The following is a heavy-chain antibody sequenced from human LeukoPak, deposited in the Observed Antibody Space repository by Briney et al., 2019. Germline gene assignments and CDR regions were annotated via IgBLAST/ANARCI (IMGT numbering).Heavy chain of an antibody. CDR3: ARVQAPLTGPFDY. D-gene: IGHD3-9*01. CDR1: GYTFTKYY. Sequence: ALVKVSCTASGYTFTKYYMHWLRQAPGQGLEWMGIINPSGGSASYAQKFQGRVTMTRDTSTSTVYMELSSLRSEDTAMYYCARVQAPLTGPFDYWGQGTLVTVSS. V-gene: IGHV1-46*01. J-gene: IGHJ4*02. CDR2: INPSGGSA.